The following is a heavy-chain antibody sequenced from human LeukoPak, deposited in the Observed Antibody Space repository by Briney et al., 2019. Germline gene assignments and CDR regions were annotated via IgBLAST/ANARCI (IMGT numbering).Heavy chain of an antibody. CDR1: GFTFSSYE. CDR2: ISGSGSNT. J-gene: IGHJ4*02. D-gene: IGHD3-10*01. Sequence: GGSLRLSCAASGFTFSSYEMTWVRQAPGKGLEWVSYISGSGSNTYYADSVKGRFTISRDNAKNSLYLQMNSLRAEDTAVYYCARDLYYGSGTPRLCRLDYWGQATRVTVPS. CDR3: ARDLYYGSGTPRLCRLDY. V-gene: IGHV3-48*03.